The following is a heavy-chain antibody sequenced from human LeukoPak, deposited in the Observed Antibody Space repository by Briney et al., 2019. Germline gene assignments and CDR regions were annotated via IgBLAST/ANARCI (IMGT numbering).Heavy chain of an antibody. CDR2: ILSNGSNK. V-gene: IGHV3-30-3*01. CDR1: GFTFSNYA. D-gene: IGHD5-18*01. J-gene: IGHJ6*02. CDR3: ARDVNTSMPYYYYGVGV. Sequence: GRSLRLSCAASGFTFSNYAMLWVRQAPGKGLEWVAIILSNGSNKYYADSVKGRFTISRDNSKNTLYLQMNSLRAEDTAVYYCARDVNTSMPYYYYGVGVWGQGTTVTVSS.